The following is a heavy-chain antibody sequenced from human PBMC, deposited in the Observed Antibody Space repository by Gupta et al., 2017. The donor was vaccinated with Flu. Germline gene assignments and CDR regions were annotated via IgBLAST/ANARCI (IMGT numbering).Heavy chain of an antibody. Sequence: WGWIRQPPGKGLEWIGSIYYSGSTYYNPSLKSRVTISVDTSKNQFSLKLSSVTAADTAVYYCARRDFWSFDYWGQGTLVTVSS. V-gene: IGHV4-39*01. CDR3: ARRDFWSFDY. J-gene: IGHJ4*02. D-gene: IGHD3-3*01. CDR2: IYYSGST.